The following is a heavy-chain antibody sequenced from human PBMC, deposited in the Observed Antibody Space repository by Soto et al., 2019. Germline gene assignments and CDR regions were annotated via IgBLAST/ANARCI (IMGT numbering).Heavy chain of an antibody. CDR3: ARGSPPFAIYYYGMDV. V-gene: IGHV4-59*01. Sequence: QVQLQESGPGLVKPSETLSLTCTVSGGSISSYYWSWIRQPPGKGLEWIGYIYYSGSTNYNPSLKSRVPLSVDSSKNQFSLKLSSVTAADTAVYYCARGSPPFAIYYYGMDVWGQGTTVTVSS. D-gene: IGHD1-26*01. CDR2: IYYSGST. J-gene: IGHJ6*02. CDR1: GGSISSYY.